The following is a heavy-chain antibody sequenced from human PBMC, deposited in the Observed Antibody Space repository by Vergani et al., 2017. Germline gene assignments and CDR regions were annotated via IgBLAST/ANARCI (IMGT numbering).Heavy chain of an antibody. D-gene: IGHD3-22*01. CDR2: IYYSGST. CDR1: GGSISSYY. J-gene: IGHJ3*02. V-gene: IGHV4-59*01. CDR3: ARGLLTYYYDSSGPLPDAFDI. Sequence: QVQLQESGPGLVKPSETLSLTCTVSGGSISSYYWSWIRQPPGQGLEWIGYIYYSGSTNYNPSLKSRVTISVDTSKNQFSLKLSSVTAADTAVYYCARGLLTYYYDSSGPLPDAFDIWGQGTMVTVSS.